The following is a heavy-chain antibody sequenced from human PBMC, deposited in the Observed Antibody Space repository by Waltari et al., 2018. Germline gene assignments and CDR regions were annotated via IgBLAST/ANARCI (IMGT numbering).Heavy chain of an antibody. Sequence: QMQLQESGPGLVKPSETLSLICTVSGGSITRDYSRWIRQSAGKGLEWIGRISASGSTDYNPSLESRVTMSAETSKNHFSLTLTYVTAEDAAVYYCARDPVIRSAYHYYYYGMDVWGQGTTVTVS. D-gene: IGHD3-16*01. V-gene: IGHV4-4*07. CDR3: ARDPVIRSAYHYYYYGMDV. J-gene: IGHJ6*02. CDR2: ISASGST. CDR1: GGSITRDY.